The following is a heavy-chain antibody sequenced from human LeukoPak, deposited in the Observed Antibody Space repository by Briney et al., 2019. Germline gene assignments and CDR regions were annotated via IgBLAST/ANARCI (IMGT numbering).Heavy chain of an antibody. J-gene: IGHJ3*02. Sequence: GGSLRLSCAASGFSFSRYWMTWVRQAPGKGLEWVANIKQDGSEKYYVDSVKGRFTISRDNAKNSLYLQMNSLRAEDTAVYYCASQGSSQYSSSSWGAFDIWGQGTMVTVSS. D-gene: IGHD6-6*01. CDR2: IKQDGSEK. V-gene: IGHV3-7*01. CDR3: ASQGSSQYSSSSWGAFDI. CDR1: GFSFSRYW.